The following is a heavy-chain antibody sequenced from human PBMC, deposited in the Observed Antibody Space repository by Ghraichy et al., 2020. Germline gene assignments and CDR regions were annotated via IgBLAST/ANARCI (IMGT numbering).Heavy chain of an antibody. CDR1: GFTFDDYA. V-gene: IGHV3-43*02. Sequence: GGSLRLSCAASGFTFDDYAMHWVRQAPGKGLEWVSLISGGGGSTYYADSVKGRFTISRDNSKNSLYLQMNSLRTEDTAVYYCAKDRFGCSSTSSSVYYYYGMDVWGQGTTVTVSS. CDR2: ISGGGGST. CDR3: AKDRFGCSSTSSSVYYYYGMDV. J-gene: IGHJ6*02. D-gene: IGHD2-2*01.